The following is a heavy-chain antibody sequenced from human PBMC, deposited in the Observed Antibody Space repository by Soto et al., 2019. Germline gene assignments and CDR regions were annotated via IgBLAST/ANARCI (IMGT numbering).Heavy chain of an antibody. CDR2: IWYDGSKK. J-gene: IGHJ4*02. V-gene: IGHV3-33*01. Sequence: QVQLVESGGGVVQPGTSLRLSCAASGFTFSTYGMHWVRQAPGKGLEWVAVIWYDGSKKYYADSVKGRFTISRDNSKNTLYLQMNSLRDEDTAVYYCATVPSSMAAHWGQGTLFTVSS. CDR1: GFTFSTYG. CDR3: ATVPSSMAAH. D-gene: IGHD6-6*01.